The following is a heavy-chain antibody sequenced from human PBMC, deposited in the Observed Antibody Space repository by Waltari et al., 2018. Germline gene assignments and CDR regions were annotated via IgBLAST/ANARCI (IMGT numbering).Heavy chain of an antibody. V-gene: IGHV3-53*01. CDR3: TSPPTY. CDR1: GFNVGSNY. Sequence: VQLLESGGGLLQPGGSLRLSCAVSGFNVGSNYMSWVRQAPGKGLEWVSVVYPAGNTYYADSVKGRFTISRDSSDNTFSLQMNNLKVEDTAVYYCTSPPTYWGQGTQVTVSS. J-gene: IGHJ4*02. CDR2: VYPAGNT.